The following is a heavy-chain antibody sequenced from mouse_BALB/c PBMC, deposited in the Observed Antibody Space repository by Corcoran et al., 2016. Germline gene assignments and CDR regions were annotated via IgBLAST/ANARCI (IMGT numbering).Heavy chain of an antibody. CDR2: INTYTGEP. Sequence: QIPLVQSGPELKKPGETVKISCKASGYTFTNYGMNWVKQAPGKGLKWMGWINTYTGEPTYADDFKGRFAFSLETSASTAYLQINNLKNEDMATYFCARWLLRYYAMDYWGQGTSVTVSS. V-gene: IGHV9-1*02. D-gene: IGHD2-3*01. J-gene: IGHJ4*01. CDR3: ARWLLRYYAMDY. CDR1: GYTFTNYG.